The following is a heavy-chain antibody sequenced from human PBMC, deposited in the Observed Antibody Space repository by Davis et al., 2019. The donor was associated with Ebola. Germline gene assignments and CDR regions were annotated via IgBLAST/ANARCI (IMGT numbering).Heavy chain of an antibody. D-gene: IGHD4-17*01. CDR2: ISSSSSYI. CDR3: ARAPIYGDYGEAFDY. CDR1: GFTFSSYS. J-gene: IGHJ4*02. Sequence: PGGSLRLSCAASGFTFSSYSMNWVRQAPGKGLEWVSSISSSSSYIYYADSVKGRFTISRDNAKNSLYLQMNSLRAEDTAVYYCARAPIYGDYGEAFDYWGQGTLVTVSS. V-gene: IGHV3-21*01.